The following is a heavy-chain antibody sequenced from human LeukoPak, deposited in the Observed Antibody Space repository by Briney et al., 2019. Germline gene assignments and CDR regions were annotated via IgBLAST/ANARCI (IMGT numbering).Heavy chain of an antibody. V-gene: IGHV4-34*01. Sequence: SETLSLTCAVYGGSFSGYYWSWIRQPPGKGLGWIGEINHSGSTNYNPSLKSRVTISVDTSKNQFSLKLSSVTAADTAVYYCARDGLSGSSTSYYYYGMDVWGQGTTVTVSS. CDR2: INHSGST. CDR1: GGSFSGYY. CDR3: ARDGLSGSSTSYYYYGMDV. J-gene: IGHJ6*02. D-gene: IGHD2-2*01.